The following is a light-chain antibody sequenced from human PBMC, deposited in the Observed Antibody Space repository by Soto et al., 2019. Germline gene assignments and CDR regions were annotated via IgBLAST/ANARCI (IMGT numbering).Light chain of an antibody. CDR2: DAS. CDR1: QSIGRF. CDR3: QQCYMGWT. Sequence: DIQMTQSPSTLSASVGDRVTITCRASQSIGRFLAWYQHQPGKAPKLLIYDASTLESGVPSRLSGTEAGTEFTFSITSLQPEDFGTYYCQQCYMGWTFGQGTKVDIK. J-gene: IGKJ1*01. V-gene: IGKV1-5*01.